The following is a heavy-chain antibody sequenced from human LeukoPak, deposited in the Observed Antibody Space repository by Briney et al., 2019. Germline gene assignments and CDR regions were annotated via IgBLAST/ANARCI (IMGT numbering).Heavy chain of an antibody. CDR1: GGSLSSFY. V-gene: IGHV4-4*07. J-gene: IGHJ4*02. CDR2: IYSSGST. Sequence: SETLSLTCTVSGGSLSSFYWSWFRQPAGKGLEWIGRIYSSGSTNYNPSLKSRLTMSVDTSKNPFSLRLSSVTAADTAVYYCARVLGWAGFDYWGQGTLVTVSS. D-gene: IGHD6-19*01. CDR3: ARVLGWAGFDY.